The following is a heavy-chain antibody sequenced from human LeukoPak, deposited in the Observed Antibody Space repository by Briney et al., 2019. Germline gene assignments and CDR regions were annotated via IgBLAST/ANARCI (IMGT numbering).Heavy chain of an antibody. J-gene: IGHJ5*02. D-gene: IGHD4-23*01. Sequence: SGTLSLTCAVSGGSISSSNWWSWVRQPPGKGLEWIGEIYHSGSTNYNPSLKSRVTISVDKSKNQFSLKLSSVTAADTAVYYCAKSFYGGNGNNWFDPWGQGTLVTVSS. CDR3: AKSFYGGNGNNWFDP. CDR1: GGSISSSNW. V-gene: IGHV4-4*02. CDR2: IYHSGST.